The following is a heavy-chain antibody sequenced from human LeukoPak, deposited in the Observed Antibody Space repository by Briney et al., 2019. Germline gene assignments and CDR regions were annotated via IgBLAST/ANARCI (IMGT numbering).Heavy chain of an antibody. CDR1: GYTFTGYY. J-gene: IGHJ5*02. CDR3: ARDLGLRWELLPNWFDP. V-gene: IGHV1-2*02. CDR2: INPNSGGT. Sequence: ASVKVSCKSSGYTFTGYYMHWVRQAPGQGLDWMGCINPNSGGTNYAQKFQGRVTMTRDTSISTAYMELSRLRSDDTAVYYCARDLGLRWELLPNWFDPWGQGTLVTVSS. D-gene: IGHD1-26*01.